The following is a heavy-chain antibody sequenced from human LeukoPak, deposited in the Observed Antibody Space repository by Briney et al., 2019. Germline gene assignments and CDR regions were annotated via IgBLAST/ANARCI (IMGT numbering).Heavy chain of an antibody. CDR2: FDPEDGET. J-gene: IGHJ5*02. CDR1: GYTLTELS. V-gene: IGHV1-24*01. Sequence: ASVKVSCKVSGYTLTELSMHWVRQAPGKGLEWMGGFDPEDGETIYAQKFQGRVTMTEDTSTDTAYMELSSLRSEDTAVYYCASRFFGVVDNWFDPWGQGTLVTVSS. CDR3: ASRFFGVVDNWFDP. D-gene: IGHD3-3*01.